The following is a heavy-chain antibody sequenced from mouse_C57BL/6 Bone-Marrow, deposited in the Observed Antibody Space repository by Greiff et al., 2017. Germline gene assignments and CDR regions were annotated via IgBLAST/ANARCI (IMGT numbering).Heavy chain of an antibody. CDR2: ISSGGDYI. CDR3: TRGYDGYYETDAFAY. D-gene: IGHD2-3*01. Sequence: EVQVMESGEGLVKPGGSLKLSCAASGFTFSSYAMSWVRQTPEKRLEWVAYISSGGDYIYYADTVKGRVTISRDNARNTLYLQMSSLKSEDTDMYYCTRGYDGYYETDAFAYWGQGTLVTVSA. J-gene: IGHJ3*01. CDR1: GFTFSSYA. V-gene: IGHV5-9-1*02.